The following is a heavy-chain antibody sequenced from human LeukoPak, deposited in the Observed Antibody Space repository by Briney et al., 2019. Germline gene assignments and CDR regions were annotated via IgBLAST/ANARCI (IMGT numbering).Heavy chain of an antibody. Sequence: ASVKVSCKASGYIFTNYYMHWVRQAPGEGLEWMGIINPTGGSTSYAQKFQGRVTMTRDTSTSTVYMELRSLRSEDTAIYYCARDNSVGDNAWWFDPWGQGTLVTVSS. CDR2: INPTGGST. CDR3: ARDNSVGDNAWWFDP. V-gene: IGHV1-46*01. D-gene: IGHD1-26*01. CDR1: GYIFTNYY. J-gene: IGHJ5*02.